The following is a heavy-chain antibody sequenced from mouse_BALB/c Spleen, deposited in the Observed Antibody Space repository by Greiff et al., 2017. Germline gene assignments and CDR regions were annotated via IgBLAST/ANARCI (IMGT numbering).Heavy chain of an antibody. J-gene: IGHJ3*01. Sequence: EVKLQESGGGLVQPGGSMTLSCVASGFTFSNYWMNWVRQSPEKGLEWVAEIRLKSNNYATHYAESVKGRFTISRDDSKSSVYLQMNNLRAEDTDNYDGTRYRKDDGAWFAYWGEGTVVTVSA. CDR1: GFTFSNYW. V-gene: IGHV6-6*02. D-gene: IGHD2-12*01. CDR3: TRYRKDDGAWFAY. CDR2: IRLKSNNYAT.